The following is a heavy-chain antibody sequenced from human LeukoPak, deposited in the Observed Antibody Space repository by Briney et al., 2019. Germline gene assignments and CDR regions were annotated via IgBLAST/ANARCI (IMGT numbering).Heavy chain of an antibody. CDR2: ISSGGNA. CDR1: GFTFSTYA. J-gene: IGHJ4*02. V-gene: IGHV3-23*01. D-gene: IGHD6-19*01. Sequence: GGSLRLSCAASGFTFSTYAMSWVRHTPGKGLEWVSGISSGGNAQYTDSVKGRFTVSRDNSKNTLHLQMDSLRAEDTTIYYCTKDRRQWVVPYFDSWGQGTVVTVSS. CDR3: TKDRRQWVVPYFDS.